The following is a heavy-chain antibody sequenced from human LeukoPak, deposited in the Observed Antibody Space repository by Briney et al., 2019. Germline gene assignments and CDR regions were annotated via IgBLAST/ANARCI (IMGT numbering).Heavy chain of an antibody. J-gene: IGHJ4*02. D-gene: IGHD3-10*01. CDR2: IYYSGST. Sequence: PSETLSLTCTVSGGSISSYYWSWIRQPPGKGLEWIGYIYYSGSTNYNPPLKSRVTISVDTSKNQFSLKLSSVTAADTAVYYCARLVRGVVDYWGQGTLVTVSS. V-gene: IGHV4-59*01. CDR1: GGSISSYY. CDR3: ARLVRGVVDY.